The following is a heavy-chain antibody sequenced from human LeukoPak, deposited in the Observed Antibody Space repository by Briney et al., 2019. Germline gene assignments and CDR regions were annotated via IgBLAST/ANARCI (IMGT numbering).Heavy chain of an antibody. J-gene: IGHJ5*02. CDR1: GGSISSGGYS. V-gene: IGHV4-30-2*01. Sequence: SQTLSLTCAVSGGSISSGGYSWSWIRQPPGKGLEWIGEINHSGSTNYNPSLKSRVTISVDTSKNQFSLKLSSVTAADTAVYYCAARRSNWFDPWGQGTLVTVSS. CDR3: AARRSNWFDP. CDR2: INHSGST.